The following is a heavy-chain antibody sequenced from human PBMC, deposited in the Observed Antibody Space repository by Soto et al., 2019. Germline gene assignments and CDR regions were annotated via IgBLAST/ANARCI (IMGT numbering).Heavy chain of an antibody. CDR3: ASRADSSGFDAFDI. D-gene: IGHD6-19*01. CDR2: MNPNSGNT. V-gene: IGHV1-8*01. J-gene: IGHJ3*02. CDR1: GYTFTSYD. Sequence: ASAKVSCKASGYTFTSYDINWVRQATGQGLEWMGWMNPNSGNTGYAQKFQGRVTMTRNTSISTAYMELSSLRSEDTAVYYCASRADSSGFDAFDIWGQGTMVTVSS.